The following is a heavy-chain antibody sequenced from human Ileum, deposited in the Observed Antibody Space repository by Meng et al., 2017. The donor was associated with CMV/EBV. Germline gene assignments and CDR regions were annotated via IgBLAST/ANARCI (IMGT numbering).Heavy chain of an antibody. D-gene: IGHD6-13*01. V-gene: IGHV4-4*07. Sequence: GTLHESGPGLVKRSEPLSLTCTVSRGSISSDYWSWIRQPAGKVLEWIGRIYTSGSTNYNPSLKSRVTMSVDTSKTQFSLKLSSVTAADTAVYYCARGPYSSSWSSFDYWGQGTLVTVSS. J-gene: IGHJ4*02. CDR3: ARGPYSSSWSSFDY. CDR2: IYTSGST. CDR1: RGSISSDY.